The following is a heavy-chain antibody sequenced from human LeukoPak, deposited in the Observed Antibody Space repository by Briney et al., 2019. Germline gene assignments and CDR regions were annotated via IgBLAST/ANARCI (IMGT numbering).Heavy chain of an antibody. V-gene: IGHV3-74*01. Sequence: SGGSLRLSCAASGFTFSSYWMHWVRHAPGKGLVWVSRINSDGSSTSYADSVKGRFTISRDNAKNTLYLQMNSLRAEDTAVYYCAREFSSWYGMDVWGQGTTVTVSS. CDR2: INSDGSST. D-gene: IGHD6-13*01. J-gene: IGHJ6*02. CDR1: GFTFSSYW. CDR3: AREFSSWYGMDV.